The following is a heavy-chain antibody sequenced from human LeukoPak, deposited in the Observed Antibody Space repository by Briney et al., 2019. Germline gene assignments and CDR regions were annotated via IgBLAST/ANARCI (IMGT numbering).Heavy chain of an antibody. CDR2: TYYNGNT. D-gene: IGHD5-18*01. V-gene: IGHV4-39*01. J-gene: IGHJ6*03. Sequence: PSETLSLTCTVSGVSSSSSSYYWGWIRQPPGKGLEWIGTTYYNGNTYYHPSLKSRVTMSIDTSKNQFSLRLTTVTAADTAVYYCVRQPEYSYLTTYSYYYMDVWGKGTTVTVSS. CDR3: VRQPEYSYLTTYSYYYMDV. CDR1: GVSSSSSSYY.